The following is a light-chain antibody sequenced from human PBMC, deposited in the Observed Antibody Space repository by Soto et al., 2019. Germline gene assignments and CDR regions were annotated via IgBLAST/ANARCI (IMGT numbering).Light chain of an antibody. Sequence: ELVLPHTPGTLSLSPGDEATLSCRASETVNTNYLAWYQHRPGQTPRLLIYGASNRATGIQDRFSGSGSGTDFTLTIRRLEPEDFAVYYCKQYGSSGTCGQGTKVDIK. CDR3: KQYGSSGT. V-gene: IGKV3-20*01. J-gene: IGKJ1*01. CDR1: ETVNTNY. CDR2: GAS.